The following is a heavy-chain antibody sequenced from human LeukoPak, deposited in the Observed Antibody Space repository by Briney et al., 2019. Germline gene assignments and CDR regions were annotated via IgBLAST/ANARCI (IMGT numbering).Heavy chain of an antibody. CDR1: GFTVSRNY. D-gene: IGHD4-17*01. V-gene: IGHV3-66*01. CDR2: IYSGGRT. J-gene: IGHJ5*02. CDR3: ARTTVTAGRTNWFDP. Sequence: PGGSLRLSCAASGFTVSRNYMSWVRQAPGKGLEWVSVIYSGGRTYYADSVKGRFTISRDNSKNTLYLQMNSLRAEDTAVYYCARTTVTAGRTNWFDPWGQGTLVIVSS.